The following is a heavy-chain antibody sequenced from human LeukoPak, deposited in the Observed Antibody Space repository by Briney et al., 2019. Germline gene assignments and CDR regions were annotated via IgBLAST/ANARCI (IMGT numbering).Heavy chain of an antibody. CDR1: GFTFSDYW. D-gene: IGHD6-13*01. V-gene: IGHV3-7*01. CDR3: ARSAGSSNWYEGYYFDY. CDR2: IKEDGSEN. Sequence: GGSLRLSCAASGFTFSDYWMNWVRQAPGKGLEWVANIKEDGSENYYVDSVKGRFTISRDNAKNSLYLQMNSLTAEDTAVYYCARSAGSSNWYEGYYFDYWGQGTLVTVSS. J-gene: IGHJ4*02.